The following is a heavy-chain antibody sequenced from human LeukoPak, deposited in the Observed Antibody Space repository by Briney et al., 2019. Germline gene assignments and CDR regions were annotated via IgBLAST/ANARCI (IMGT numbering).Heavy chain of an antibody. D-gene: IGHD3-22*01. CDR3: ARAPSEIGGYYPEYFRH. V-gene: IGHV3-74*01. CDR1: GFTFSTYW. J-gene: IGHJ1*01. Sequence: SGGSLRLSCAASGFTFSTYWMHWVRQAPGKGLVWVSRIKSDGSTNYTDSVKGRFTISRGNANNTLSLQMNSLRPEDTGVYYCARAPSEIGGYYPEYFRHWGQGTLVTVSS. CDR2: IKSDGST.